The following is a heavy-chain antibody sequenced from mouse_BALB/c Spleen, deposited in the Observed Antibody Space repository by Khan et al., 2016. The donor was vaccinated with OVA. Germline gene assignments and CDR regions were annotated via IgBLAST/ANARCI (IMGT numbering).Heavy chain of an antibody. Sequence: VRLQQSGPELVKPGTSVKIPCKASGYTFTDYNVDWVKQSHGKSLEWIGDITPNNGGTIYNQKFKGKATLTVDKSSSTAYMELRSLTSEDTAVYYCTRGGFGGFAYWGQGTLDTVSA. V-gene: IGHV1-18*01. J-gene: IGHJ3*01. CDR2: ITPNNGGT. CDR3: TRGGFGGFAY. CDR1: GYTFTDYN.